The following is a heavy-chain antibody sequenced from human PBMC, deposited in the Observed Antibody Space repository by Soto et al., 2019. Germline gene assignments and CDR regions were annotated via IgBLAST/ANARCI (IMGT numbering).Heavy chain of an antibody. CDR2: ISGSGGTT. CDR1: GFTFTTFA. Sequence: GGSLRLSCAASGFTFTTFAMSWVRQAPGKGLEWVSGISGSGGTTYYADSVKGRFTISRDNSKNTVYVQMNSLRAEDTAVYYCAKEDDYGDYANDAFDMWGQGTMVTVS. D-gene: IGHD4-17*01. J-gene: IGHJ3*02. CDR3: AKEDDYGDYANDAFDM. V-gene: IGHV3-23*01.